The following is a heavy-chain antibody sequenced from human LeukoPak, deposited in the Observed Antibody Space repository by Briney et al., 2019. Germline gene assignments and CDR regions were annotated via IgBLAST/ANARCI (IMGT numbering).Heavy chain of an antibody. J-gene: IGHJ4*02. CDR2: IYQSGST. CDR3: ASERGFGDRIFDS. V-gene: IGHV4-30-2*01. CDR1: GDSISSGGYS. Sequence: PSETLSLTCAVSGDSISSGGYSWSWIRQPPGKGLEWIGYIYQSGSTHYNPSLKSRVTISVDTSKNQFSLKLSSVTAADTAFYYCASERGFGDRIFDSWGQGTLVTVSS. D-gene: IGHD3-10*01.